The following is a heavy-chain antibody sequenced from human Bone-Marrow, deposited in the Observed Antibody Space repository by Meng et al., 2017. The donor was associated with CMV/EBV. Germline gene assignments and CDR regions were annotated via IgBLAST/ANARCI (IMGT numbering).Heavy chain of an antibody. Sequence: GGSLRLSCAASGFTLSNAWMSWVRQAPGKGLEWVGRIKSITDGGTTDYPAPAKGRFSISRDDSRNTLYLQMNSLRAEDTAVYYCARDKEQYAFDIWGQGTMVPVSS. V-gene: IGHV3-15*01. D-gene: IGHD6-19*01. CDR1: GFTLSNAW. J-gene: IGHJ3*02. CDR2: IKSITDGGTT. CDR3: ARDKEQYAFDI.